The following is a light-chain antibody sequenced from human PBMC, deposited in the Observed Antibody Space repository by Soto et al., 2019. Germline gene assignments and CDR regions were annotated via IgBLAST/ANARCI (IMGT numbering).Light chain of an antibody. CDR3: SSSTCSSTYL. CDR2: SVS. J-gene: IGLJ1*01. V-gene: IGLV2-14*03. Sequence: QSALTQPASVSGSPGQSITISCTGTSSDVGAYNSVSWYQQHPDKAPKLIIYSVSYRSAGVSDRFSASKSDNTASLTISGLRTEDEADYYCSSSTCSSTYLFGTGTKLTVL. CDR1: SSDVGAYNS.